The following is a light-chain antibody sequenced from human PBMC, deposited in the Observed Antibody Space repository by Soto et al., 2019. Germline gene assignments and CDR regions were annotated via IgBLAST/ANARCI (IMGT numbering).Light chain of an antibody. Sequence: DIQMSQTPSTLSASVGDRVTITCRATQSISSKLAWYQQKPGKAPKLLIYGASNLETGVPARFSGSGSGTDFTFTISSLQSEDIAAYYCQQYDNRPLTFGGGTKVDIK. J-gene: IGKJ4*01. V-gene: IGKV1-5*01. CDR2: GAS. CDR3: QQYDNRPLT. CDR1: QSISSK.